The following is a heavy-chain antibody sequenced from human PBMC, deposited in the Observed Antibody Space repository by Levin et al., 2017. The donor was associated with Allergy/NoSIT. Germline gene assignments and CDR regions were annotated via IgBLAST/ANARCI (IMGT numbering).Heavy chain of an antibody. CDR2: ISNDGSNT. V-gene: IGHV3-30*18. D-gene: IGHD1-26*01. Sequence: TGESLKISCAASGFTFTNYAMHWVRQAPGKGLEWVAAISNDGSNTYYADSMKGRFTISRDTSKNTLYLQMNRLRAEDTALYYCVKESPYSIASHHWFDPWGQGTLVTVSS. J-gene: IGHJ5*02. CDR3: VKESPYSIASHHWFDP. CDR1: GFTFTNYA.